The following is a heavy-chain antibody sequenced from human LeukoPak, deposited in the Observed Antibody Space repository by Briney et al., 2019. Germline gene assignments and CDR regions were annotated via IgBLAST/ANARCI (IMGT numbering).Heavy chain of an antibody. V-gene: IGHV4-61*02. CDR3: ARERIREIPSLDF. CDR1: DASISSTFYS. CDR2: FSISGSP. Sequence: SETLSLTCTVSDASISSTFYSWTWIRQPAGQGLEFIGRFSISGSPNYNPSLKSRVNISMDTSKNQFSLRLTSVTAADTAIYFCARERIREIPSLDFWGQGTLVTVSS. J-gene: IGHJ4*02. D-gene: IGHD3-10*01.